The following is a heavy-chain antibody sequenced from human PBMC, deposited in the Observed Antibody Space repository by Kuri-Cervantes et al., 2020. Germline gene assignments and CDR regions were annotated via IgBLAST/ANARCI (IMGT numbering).Heavy chain of an antibody. CDR2: INHSGST. V-gene: IGHV4-34*01. J-gene: IGHJ5*02. CDR3: ARGPRRGSGSYYNSFSYWFDP. Sequence: SETLSLTCAVCGGSFSAYLWTWIRLSVGKGLEWIGEINHSGSTIYNPSLKSRVTISVDTSKNQFSLKLSSVTAADTAVYYCARGPRRGSGSYYNSFSYWFDPWGQGTLVTVSS. D-gene: IGHD3-10*01. CDR1: GGSFSAYL.